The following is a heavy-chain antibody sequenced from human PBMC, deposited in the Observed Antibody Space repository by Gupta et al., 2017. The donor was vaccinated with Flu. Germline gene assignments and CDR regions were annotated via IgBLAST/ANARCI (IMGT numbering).Heavy chain of an antibody. D-gene: IGHD6-6*01. CDR3: ARDPRICSISCTEDYYLYYYIEV. CDR2: CGGSGSDT. Sequence: VQLLESGGGLGQPGGSQRISCVIPGFTFCRYAMTWNHQAPGKGLEWYAGCGGSGSDTNYTDSVKGRFIVSRDNSKNTLYLQMNILTVEDTAVYYCARDPRICSISCTEDYYLYYYIEVWGKGTTVIVSS. V-gene: IGHV3-23*01. J-gene: IGHJ6*03. CDR1: GFTFCRYA.